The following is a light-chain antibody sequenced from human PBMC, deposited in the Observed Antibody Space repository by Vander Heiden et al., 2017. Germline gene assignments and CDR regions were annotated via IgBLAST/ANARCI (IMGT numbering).Light chain of an antibody. CDR2: DAS. CDR1: QGISSA. Sequence: AIQLTQSPSSLSASVGDRVTTTCRASQGISSALAWYQQKPGKAPKLLIYDASSLESGVPSRFSGSGSGTDFTLTISSLQPEEFATYYCQQFNNYHHTPLTFGGGTKVEIK. J-gene: IGKJ4*01. CDR3: QQFNNYHHTPLT. V-gene: IGKV1D-13*01.